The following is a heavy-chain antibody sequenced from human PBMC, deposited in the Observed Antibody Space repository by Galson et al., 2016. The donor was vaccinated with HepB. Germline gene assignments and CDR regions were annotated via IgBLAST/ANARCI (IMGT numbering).Heavy chain of an antibody. D-gene: IGHD5-12*01. V-gene: IGHV3-30*01. Sequence: SLRLSCAASGSTFGSYAMHWVRQAPGTGLGWVAFISYDGSNKYYADSVKGRFTISRDNSKNTLYLQMDSLTAEDTAVYFCARGAYSDYDYGLYYYYGMDVWGKGTTVTVSS. J-gene: IGHJ6*04. CDR2: ISYDGSNK. CDR1: GSTFGSYA. CDR3: ARGAYSDYDYGLYYYYGMDV.